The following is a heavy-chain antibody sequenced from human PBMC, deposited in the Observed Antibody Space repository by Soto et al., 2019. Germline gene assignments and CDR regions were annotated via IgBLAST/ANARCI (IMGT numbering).Heavy chain of an antibody. CDR3: ARGGGPSDFWSGYYYYFDY. J-gene: IGHJ4*02. CDR2: INHSGST. V-gene: IGHV4-34*01. D-gene: IGHD3-3*01. CDR1: GGSFGGYY. Sequence: SETLSLTCAVYGGSFGGYYGSWIRQPPGKGLEWIGEINHSGSTNYNPSLKSRVTISVDTSKNQFSLKLSSVTAADTAVYYCARGGGPSDFWSGYYYYFDYWGQGTLVTVSS.